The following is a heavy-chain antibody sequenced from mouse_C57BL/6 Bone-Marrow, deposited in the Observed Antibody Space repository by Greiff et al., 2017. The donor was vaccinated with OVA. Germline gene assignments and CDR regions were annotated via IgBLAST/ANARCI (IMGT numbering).Heavy chain of an antibody. Sequence: QVQLQQSGAELVKPGASVKISCKASGYAFSSYWMNWVKQRPGKGLEWIGQIYHGDGDTNYNGKLKGKATLTADKSSSTAYMQLSSLTSEDSGVYFCARSYCSIYGFAYWGQGTLVTVSA. D-gene: IGHD2-5*01. CDR3: ARSYCSIYGFAY. V-gene: IGHV1-80*01. CDR2: IYHGDGDT. J-gene: IGHJ3*01. CDR1: GYAFSSYW.